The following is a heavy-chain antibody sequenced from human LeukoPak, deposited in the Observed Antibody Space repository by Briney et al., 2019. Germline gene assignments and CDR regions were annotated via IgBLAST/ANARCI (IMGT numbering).Heavy chain of an antibody. D-gene: IGHD3-22*01. Sequence: PSETLSLTCTVSGGSISSYYWSWIRQPPGKGLEWIGYIYYSGSTNYNPSLKSRVTISVDTSKNQFSLKLSSVTAADTAVYYCARVRTITMIVAFDPWGQGTLVTVSS. CDR3: ARVRTITMIVAFDP. J-gene: IGHJ5*02. CDR1: GGSISSYY. CDR2: IYYSGST. V-gene: IGHV4-59*12.